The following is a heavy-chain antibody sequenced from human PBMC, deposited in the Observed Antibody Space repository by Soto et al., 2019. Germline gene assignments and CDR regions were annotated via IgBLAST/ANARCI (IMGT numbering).Heavy chain of an antibody. V-gene: IGHV4-59*01. CDR3: ARDLTISSTDGPLDP. D-gene: IGHD1-1*01. J-gene: IGHJ5*02. Sequence: SETLSLTCTVSGGSMSRYYWTWIRQPPGKGLEWIGNIHYTGSTNYNPSLKSRVTILLGTSTSQFSLKVSSVTAADTAVYYRARDLTISSTDGPLDPWGHGTLVTVSS. CDR2: IHYTGST. CDR1: GGSMSRYY.